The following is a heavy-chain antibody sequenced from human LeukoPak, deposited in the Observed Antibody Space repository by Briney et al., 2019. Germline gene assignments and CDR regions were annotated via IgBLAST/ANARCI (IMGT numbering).Heavy chain of an antibody. J-gene: IGHJ3*02. CDR2: IYYSGST. CDR3: ARERYYDSSGYYDDAFDI. Sequence: PSETLSLTCTVSGGSISSYYWSWIRQPPGKGLEWIGYIYYSGSTNYNPSLKSRVTISVDTSKNQFSLKLSSVTAADTAVYYCARERYYDSSGYYDDAFDIWGQGTMVTVSS. V-gene: IGHV4-59*01. CDR1: GGSISSYY. D-gene: IGHD3-22*01.